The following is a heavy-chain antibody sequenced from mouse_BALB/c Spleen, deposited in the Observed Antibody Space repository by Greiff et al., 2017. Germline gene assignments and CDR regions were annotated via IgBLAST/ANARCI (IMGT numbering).Heavy chain of an antibody. CDR1: GFAFSSYD. J-gene: IGHJ3*01. V-gene: IGHV5-12-1*01. Sequence: EVHLVESGGGLVKPGGSLKLSCAASGFAFSSYDMSWVRQTPEKRLEWVAYISSGGGSTYYPDTVKGRFTISRDNAKNTLYLQMSSLKSEDTAMYYCARPGRGFAYWGQGTLVTVSA. CDR2: ISSGGGST. CDR3: ARPGRGFAY. D-gene: IGHD3-1*01.